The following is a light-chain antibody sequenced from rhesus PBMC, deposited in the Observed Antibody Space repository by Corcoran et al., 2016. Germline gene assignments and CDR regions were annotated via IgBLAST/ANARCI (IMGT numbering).Light chain of an antibody. V-gene: IGKV2-90*01. J-gene: IGKJ4*01. CDR3: MQGTQLPT. Sequence: DIVMTQTPLSLPVTPGEPAPISCRSSQSLLHSAGYTYLDWYLQKPGQSPQLLIYLVSNRASGVPDRFSGSGSGTDFTLKISRVEAEDVGVYYCMQGTQLPTFGGGTKVELK. CDR2: LVS. CDR1: QSLLHSAGYTY.